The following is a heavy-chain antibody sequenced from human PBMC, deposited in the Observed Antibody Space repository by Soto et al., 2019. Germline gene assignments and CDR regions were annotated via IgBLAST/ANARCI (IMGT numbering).Heavy chain of an antibody. CDR2: ITSDGSDK. Sequence: GGSLRLSCEVSGFTFSSYAMHWVRQAPGQGLEWVARITSDGSDKNYGDSVKGRFTISRDNSKNTLTLQMNSLRGEDTAMYYCARDPPRDHFPPELSFDYWGQGPLVTVSS. J-gene: IGHJ4*02. CDR3: ARDPPRDHFPPELSFDY. D-gene: IGHD1-7*01. V-gene: IGHV3-33*01. CDR1: GFTFSSYA.